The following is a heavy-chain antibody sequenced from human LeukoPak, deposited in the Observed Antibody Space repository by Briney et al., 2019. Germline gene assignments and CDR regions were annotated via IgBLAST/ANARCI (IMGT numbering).Heavy chain of an antibody. V-gene: IGHV3-30*02. CDR1: GFTFSSYG. Sequence: GGSLRLSCAASGFTFSSYGMHWVRQAPGKGLEWVAFIRYDGSNKYYADSVKGRFTISRDNTKNSLYLQMNSLRAEDTAVYYCARPHLSYGDIRDYYYYYMDVWGKGTTVTVSS. D-gene: IGHD4-17*01. CDR2: IRYDGSNK. J-gene: IGHJ6*03. CDR3: ARPHLSYGDIRDYYYYYMDV.